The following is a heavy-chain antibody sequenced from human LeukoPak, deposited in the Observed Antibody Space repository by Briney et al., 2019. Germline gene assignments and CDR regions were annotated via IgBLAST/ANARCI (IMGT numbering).Heavy chain of an antibody. D-gene: IGHD5-24*01. J-gene: IGHJ3*02. CDR2: INHSGST. CDR1: GGSFSGYY. V-gene: IGHV4-34*01. CDR3: ARGRRWLQPGAFDI. Sequence: PSETLSLTCAVYGGSFSGYYWSWIRQPPGKGLEWIGEINHSGSTNYNPSLKSRVTISVDTPKNQFSLKLSSVTAADTAVYYCARGRRWLQPGAFDIWGQGTMVTVSS.